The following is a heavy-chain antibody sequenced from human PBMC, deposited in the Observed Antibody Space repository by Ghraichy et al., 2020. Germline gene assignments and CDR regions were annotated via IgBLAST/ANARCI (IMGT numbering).Heavy chain of an antibody. J-gene: IGHJ4*02. D-gene: IGHD1-26*01. Sequence: GESLNISCAASGFTFSSYSMNWVRQAPGKGLEWVSYISSSSSTIYYADSVKGRFTISRDNAKNSLYLQMNSLRDEDTAVYYCARDRYSGSSNLPVDYWGQGTLVTVSS. CDR2: ISSSSSTI. V-gene: IGHV3-48*02. CDR3: ARDRYSGSSNLPVDY. CDR1: GFTFSSYS.